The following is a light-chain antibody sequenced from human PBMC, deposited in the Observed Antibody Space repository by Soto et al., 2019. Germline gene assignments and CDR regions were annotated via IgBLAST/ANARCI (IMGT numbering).Light chain of an antibody. CDR2: AAS. J-gene: IGKJ4*01. CDR3: QQGYSTPLT. V-gene: IGKV1-39*01. CDR1: QSISSY. Sequence: DIQMTQSPSSLSASVGDRVTITCRASQSISSYLNWYQQKPGKATKLLIYAASSLQSGVPSRFSGSGSGTDFTLTISSLQPEDFATYYCQQGYSTPLTVGGGTKVDIK.